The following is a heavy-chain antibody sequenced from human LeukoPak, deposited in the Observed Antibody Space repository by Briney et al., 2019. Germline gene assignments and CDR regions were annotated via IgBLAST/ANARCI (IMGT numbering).Heavy chain of an antibody. J-gene: IGHJ1*01. D-gene: IGHD6-6*01. CDR1: GGSISTYY. CDR2: IYHSGST. V-gene: IGHV4-59*01. Sequence: SQTLSLTCTVSGGSISTYYWNWIRQPPGKGLEWIGYIYHSGSTNYNPSLQSRVTISVDTSKNQFSLNLNSVTAADTAVYYCARGGAARLHFQNWGQGTLVTVSS. CDR3: ARGGAARLHFQN.